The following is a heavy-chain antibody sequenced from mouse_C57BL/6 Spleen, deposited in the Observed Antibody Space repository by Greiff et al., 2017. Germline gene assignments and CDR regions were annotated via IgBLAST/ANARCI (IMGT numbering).Heavy chain of an antibody. V-gene: IGHV1-9*01. CDR2: ILPGSGST. CDR3: ARPVPLSGSSYEYFDV. D-gene: IGHD1-1*01. Sequence: QVQLQQSGAELMKPGASVKLSCKATGYTFTGYWIEWVKQRPGHGLEWIGEILPGSGSTKYNEKFKGKATFTADTSSNTAYMQLSSLTTEDSAIYYWARPVPLSGSSYEYFDVWGTGTTVTVSS. CDR1: GYTFTGYW. J-gene: IGHJ1*03.